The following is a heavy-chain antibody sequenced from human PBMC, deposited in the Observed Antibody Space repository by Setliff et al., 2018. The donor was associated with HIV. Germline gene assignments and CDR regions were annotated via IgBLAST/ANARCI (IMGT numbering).Heavy chain of an antibody. CDR3: ARASNSFDI. CDR2: ISSSSSSI. J-gene: IGHJ3*02. D-gene: IGHD1-1*01. V-gene: IGHV3-48*01. Sequence: PGGTLRLSCAASGFTFSTYSMDWVRQAPGKGLEWVSYISSSSSSIYYADSVKGRFTISSDNAKNSLYLQMNSLRAEDTAVYNCARASNSFDIWGQGTMVTVSS. CDR1: GFTFSTYS.